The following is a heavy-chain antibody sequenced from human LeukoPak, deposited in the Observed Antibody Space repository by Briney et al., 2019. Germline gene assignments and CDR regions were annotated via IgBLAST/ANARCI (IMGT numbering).Heavy chain of an antibody. V-gene: IGHV3-23*01. D-gene: IGHD3-22*01. Sequence: GGSLRLSCAASGFPFSAYAMSWVRQAPGKWLEWVSVVSGSGSTIYYADSVKGRFTISRYNSKSTLYLQMNSLRAEDTAVYYCAKSDYYDSSGHPSSYEYWRQGTLVTVSS. J-gene: IGHJ4*02. CDR3: AKSDYYDSSGHPSSYEY. CDR1: GFPFSAYA. CDR2: VSGSGSTI.